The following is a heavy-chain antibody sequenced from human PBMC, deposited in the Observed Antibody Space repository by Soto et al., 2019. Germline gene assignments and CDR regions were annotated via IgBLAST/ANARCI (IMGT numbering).Heavy chain of an antibody. J-gene: IGHJ3*02. CDR2: MNPNSGNT. CDR1: GYTFTSYD. CDR3: ARGRGRGWERGDAFDI. Sequence: QVQLVQSGAEVKKPGASVKVSCNASGYTFTSYDINWVRQATGQGLEWMGWMNPNSGNTGYAQKFQGRVTMTRNTSISTAYMELSSLGSEDTAVYYCARGRGRGWERGDAFDIWGQGTMVTVSS. V-gene: IGHV1-8*01. D-gene: IGHD1-26*01.